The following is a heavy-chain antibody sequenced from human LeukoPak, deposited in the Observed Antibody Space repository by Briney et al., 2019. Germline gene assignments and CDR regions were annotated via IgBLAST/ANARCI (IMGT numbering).Heavy chain of an antibody. CDR1: GGSISSDY. CDR3: ATTTIRLGY. Sequence: SETLSLTCSVSGGSISSDYWSWIRQPPGKGLEWIGYIYYSGSTNYNPSLKSRVTISVDTSKNQFSLKLSSVTAADTAVYYCATTTIRLGYWGQGTLVTVSS. V-gene: IGHV4-59*12. J-gene: IGHJ4*02. CDR2: IYYSGST. D-gene: IGHD1-26*01.